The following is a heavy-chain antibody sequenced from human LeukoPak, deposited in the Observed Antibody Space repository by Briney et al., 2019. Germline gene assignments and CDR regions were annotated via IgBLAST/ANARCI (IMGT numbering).Heavy chain of an antibody. V-gene: IGHV3-15*01. Sequence: MAGGSLRLSCAASGFTFSNAWMSWVRQAPGKGLEWVGRIKSKTDGGTTDYAAPVKGRFTISRDDSKNTLYLQMNSLKTEDTAVYYCTTHQRITIFGVTDDAFDIWGQGTMVTVSS. J-gene: IGHJ3*02. D-gene: IGHD3-3*01. CDR1: GFTFSNAW. CDR3: TTHQRITIFGVTDDAFDI. CDR2: IKSKTDGGTT.